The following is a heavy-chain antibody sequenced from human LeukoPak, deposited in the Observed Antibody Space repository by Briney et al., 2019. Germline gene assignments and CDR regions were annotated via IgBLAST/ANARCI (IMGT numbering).Heavy chain of an antibody. D-gene: IGHD3-22*01. Sequence: ASVEVSCKASGYTFTSYYMHWVRQAPGQGLEWMGIINPSGVTTIYAQKFQGRVTVTRDTSTSTVYMELSSLRSEDTAMYYCARDLGGRSGSLDYWGQGTLVTVSS. CDR2: INPSGVTT. CDR1: GYTFTSYY. CDR3: ARDLGGRSGSLDY. J-gene: IGHJ4*02. V-gene: IGHV1-46*01.